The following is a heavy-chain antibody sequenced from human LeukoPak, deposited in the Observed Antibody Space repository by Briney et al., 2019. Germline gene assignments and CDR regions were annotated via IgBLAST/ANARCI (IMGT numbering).Heavy chain of an antibody. CDR3: ASSRLYCSSTSCYKTPFDY. CDR1: GGSISSYY. V-gene: IGHV4-59*01. CDR2: IYYSGST. D-gene: IGHD2-2*02. Sequence: ASETLSLTCTVSGGSISSYYWSWIRQPPGKGLEWIGYIYYSGSTNYNPPLKSRVTISVDTSKNQFSLKLSSVTAADTAVYYCASSRLYCSSTSCYKTPFDYWGQGTLVTVSS. J-gene: IGHJ4*02.